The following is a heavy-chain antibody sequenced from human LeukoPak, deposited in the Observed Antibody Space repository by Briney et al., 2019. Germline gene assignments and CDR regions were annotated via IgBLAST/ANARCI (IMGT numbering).Heavy chain of an antibody. CDR1: GYTFTGYY. D-gene: IGHD5/OR15-5a*01. CDR2: INANSGAT. J-gene: IGHJ4*02. CDR3: ARAGVHAIADY. V-gene: IGHV1-2*02. Sequence: GASVKVSCKASGYTFTGYYIYWVRQAPGQGLEWMGWINANSGATQYGQNFQGRVTMTRDTPISTAYMELSRLRTDDTAVYYCARAGVHAIADYWAREPWSPSPQ.